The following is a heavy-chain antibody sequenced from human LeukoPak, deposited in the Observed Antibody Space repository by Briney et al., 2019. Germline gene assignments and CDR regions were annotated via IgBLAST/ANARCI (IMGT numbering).Heavy chain of an antibody. J-gene: IGHJ5*02. Sequence: SVKVSCKASGYTFTSYDINWVRQAPGQGLEWMGRIIPILGIANYAQKFQGRVTITADKSTSTAYMELSSLRSEDTAVYYCASRPRERVGATTPYNWFDPWGQGTLVTVSS. D-gene: IGHD1-26*01. CDR3: ASRPRERVGATTPYNWFDP. CDR2: IIPILGIA. V-gene: IGHV1-69*04. CDR1: GYTFTSYD.